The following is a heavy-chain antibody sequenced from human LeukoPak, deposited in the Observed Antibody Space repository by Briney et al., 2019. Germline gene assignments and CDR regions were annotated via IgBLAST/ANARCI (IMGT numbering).Heavy chain of an antibody. CDR1: GGSISSGSYY. D-gene: IGHD4-17*01. Sequence: SQTLSLTCTVSGGSISSGSYYWSWIRQPAGKGLEWIGRIYTSGSTNYNPSLKSRVTISVDTSKNQFSLKLSSVTAADTAVYYCARGSHYGDCYFDYWGQGTLVTVSS. CDR2: IYTSGST. J-gene: IGHJ4*02. CDR3: ARGSHYGDCYFDY. V-gene: IGHV4-61*02.